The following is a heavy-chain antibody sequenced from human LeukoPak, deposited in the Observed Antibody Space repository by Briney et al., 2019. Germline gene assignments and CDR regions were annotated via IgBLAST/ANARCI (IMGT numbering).Heavy chain of an antibody. CDR2: IKQDGSEK. Sequence: GRSLRLSCAASGFTFSRYGMHWVRQAPGKGLEWVASIKQDGSEKYYVDFVKGRFSISRDNAKNSLYLQMNSLGADDTAVYYCAGGTGMDVWGQGTPVTVSS. J-gene: IGHJ6*02. D-gene: IGHD1-1*01. CDR1: GFTFSRYG. V-gene: IGHV3-7*05. CDR3: AGGTGMDV.